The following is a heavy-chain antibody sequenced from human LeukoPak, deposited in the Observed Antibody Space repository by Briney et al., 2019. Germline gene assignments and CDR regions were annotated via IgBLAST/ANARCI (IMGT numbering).Heavy chain of an antibody. Sequence: GGSLRLSCAASGFTFTNNFMSWVRQVPGKGLEWVANIKQDGSEKTYADSVRGRFTIFRDNAKDSVYLQMNSLRAEDSAIYYCVREGFYFFDFWGQGTLVTVSS. CDR1: GFTFTNNF. V-gene: IGHV3-7*01. J-gene: IGHJ4*01. CDR3: VREGFYFFDF. CDR2: IKQDGSEK.